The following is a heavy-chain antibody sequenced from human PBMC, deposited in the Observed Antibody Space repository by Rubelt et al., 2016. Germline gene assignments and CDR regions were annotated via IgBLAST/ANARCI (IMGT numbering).Heavy chain of an antibody. J-gene: IGHJ4*01. D-gene: IGHD3-10*01. CDR2: IYYSGRT. Sequence: QLQLQESGPGLVKPSETLSLTCTVSGGSISSSSYYWGWIRQPPGKGLEWIGRIYYSGRTYYNPSLKSRVTISVDTSKNQFSLKLSSVTAADTAVYYCARGPTSGGFDYWGQGTLVTVSS. CDR3: ARGPTSGGFDY. CDR1: GGSISSSSYY. V-gene: IGHV4-39*07.